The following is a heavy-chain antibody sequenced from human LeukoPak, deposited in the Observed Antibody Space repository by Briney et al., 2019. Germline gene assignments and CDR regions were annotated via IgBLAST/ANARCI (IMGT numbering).Heavy chain of an antibody. Sequence: SETLSLTCAVSGYSISSGYYWGWIRQPPGKGLEWIGSIYHSGSTYYNPSLKSRVTISVDTSKNQFTLKLSSVTAADTAVYYCARDTVYWGQGTLVTVSS. CDR1: GYSISSGYY. J-gene: IGHJ4*02. CDR2: IYHSGST. CDR3: ARDTVY. D-gene: IGHD4-17*01. V-gene: IGHV4-38-2*02.